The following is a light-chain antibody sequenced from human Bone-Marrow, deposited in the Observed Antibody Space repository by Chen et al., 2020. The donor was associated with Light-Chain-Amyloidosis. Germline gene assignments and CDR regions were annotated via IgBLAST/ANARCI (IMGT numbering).Light chain of an antibody. V-gene: IGKV3-20*01. CDR3: QQYGTSPLT. CDR2: GSS. Sequence: EIVLMQSPGTLSLSPGEGANLSCRASQTISSNYLTWYQQKFGQAPRLLIYGSSSRATGIPDRFTGSGSGTDFTLTINRLETEDFAMYYCQQYGTSPLTFGGGTKVEIK. CDR1: QTISSNY. J-gene: IGKJ4*01.